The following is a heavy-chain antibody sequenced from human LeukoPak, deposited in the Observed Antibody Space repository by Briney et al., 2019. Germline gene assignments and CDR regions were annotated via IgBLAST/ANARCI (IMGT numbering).Heavy chain of an antibody. V-gene: IGHV1-2*02. CDR1: GYTFTGQY. D-gene: IGHD3-22*01. J-gene: IGHJ4*02. CDR2: INPNSGGT. CDR3: ARAQNNYDNVGYYWIYC. Sequence: GASVKVSCKASGYTFTGQYRHWVRQAPGQGLEWMGWINPNSGGTNYAQKFQDRVTMTRDTSISTAYMELSRLRSDDTAVYYYARAQNNYDNVGYYWIYCWGQGTLVTVSS.